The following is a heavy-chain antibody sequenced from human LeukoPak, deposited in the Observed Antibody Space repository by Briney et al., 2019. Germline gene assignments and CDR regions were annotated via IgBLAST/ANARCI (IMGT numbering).Heavy chain of an antibody. V-gene: IGHV4-38-2*02. CDR2: IYHSGST. Sequence: SETLSLTCTVSGYSISSGYYWGWLRQPPGRGLEWIGTIYHSGSTYYNPSLKSRVTISVDSSKNQFSLKLSSVTAADTAVYFCARAYSSSWYFNWFDPWGQGTQVTVSS. J-gene: IGHJ5*02. CDR3: ARAYSSSWYFNWFDP. CDR1: GYSISSGYY. D-gene: IGHD6-13*01.